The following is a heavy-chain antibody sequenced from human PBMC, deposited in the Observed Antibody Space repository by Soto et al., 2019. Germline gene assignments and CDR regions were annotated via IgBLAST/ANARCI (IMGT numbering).Heavy chain of an antibody. D-gene: IGHD2-8*01. CDR2: IFYSGTT. J-gene: IGHJ4*02. Sequence: QVQLQESGPGLVKPSQTLSLTCTVSGGSISSGDYYWSWIRQPPGKGLEWIGYIFYSGTTYYNPSLKSRVTISVATSNNQFSLKLSSVTAADTAVYYCASDGYCTNGVCYTVFDYWGQGTLVTVSS. CDR3: ASDGYCTNGVCYTVFDY. V-gene: IGHV4-30-4*01. CDR1: GGSISSGDYY.